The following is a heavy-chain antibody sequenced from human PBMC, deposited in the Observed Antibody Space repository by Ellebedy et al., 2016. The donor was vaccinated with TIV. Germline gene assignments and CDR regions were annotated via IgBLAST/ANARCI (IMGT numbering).Heavy chain of an antibody. Sequence: MPSETLSLTCAVSGGSINSGDYYWSWIRQPPGKGLEWIGYIYYTGSTYYNPSLKSRITMSLDTSKNQFSLKLSSVTAADTAVYYCARDPTDQNYFDYWGQGTLVTVSS. J-gene: IGHJ4*02. CDR2: IYYTGST. CDR1: GGSINSGDYY. V-gene: IGHV4-30-4*01. CDR3: ARDPTDQNYFDY. D-gene: IGHD2-2*01.